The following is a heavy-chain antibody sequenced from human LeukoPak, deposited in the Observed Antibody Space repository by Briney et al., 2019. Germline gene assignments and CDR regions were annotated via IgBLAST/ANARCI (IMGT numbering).Heavy chain of an antibody. D-gene: IGHD6-6*01. V-gene: IGHV4-59*08. Sequence: NPSETLSFTCTVPGGSFSSYYWTWIRQPPGKGLKWIGYIYYSGSTNYNPSLKSRVTISGDTSKNQFSLKLSSVTAADTAVYYCARDSARGGSLDYWGQGTLVTVSS. J-gene: IGHJ4*02. CDR1: GGSFSSYY. CDR2: IYYSGST. CDR3: ARDSARGGSLDY.